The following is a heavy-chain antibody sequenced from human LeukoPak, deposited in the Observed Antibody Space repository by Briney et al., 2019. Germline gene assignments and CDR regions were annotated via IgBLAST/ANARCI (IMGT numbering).Heavy chain of an antibody. CDR1: GYTLTELS. CDR2: FDPEDGET. V-gene: IGHV1-24*01. Sequence: ASVKVSCKVSGYTLTELSMHWVRQAPGKGLEWMGGFDPEDGETIYAQKFQGRVAMTEDTSTDTAYMELSSLRSEDTAVYYCARGYCSSTSCSPFDYWGQGTLVTVSS. J-gene: IGHJ4*02. D-gene: IGHD2-2*01. CDR3: ARGYCSSTSCSPFDY.